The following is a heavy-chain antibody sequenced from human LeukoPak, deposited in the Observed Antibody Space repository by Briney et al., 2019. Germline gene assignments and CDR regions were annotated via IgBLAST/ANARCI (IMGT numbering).Heavy chain of an antibody. V-gene: IGHV3-64*01. CDR2: ISVNGNTT. D-gene: IGHD1-26*01. CDR3: VRGGASGIDY. CDR1: GFALGSFA. Sequence: GGSLRLSCTASGFALGSFAMHWVRQGAGERLEYISAISVNGNTTYYDTSVKGRFVISRDNSRNKLYLQMGRLRPEDTAMYFCVRGGASGIDYWGRGALVTVS. J-gene: IGHJ4*02.